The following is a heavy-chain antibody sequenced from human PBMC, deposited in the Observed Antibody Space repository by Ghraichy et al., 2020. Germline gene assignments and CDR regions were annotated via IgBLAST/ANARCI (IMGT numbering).Heavy chain of an antibody. CDR3: ASDSTIILGWYFDL. CDR2: VSPSGST. Sequence: SETLSLTCTVSGGSIDHYYWSWIRQSAGKGLEWIGRVSPSGSTNYNPSLKSRVTMSLDTSKNQFSLRLSSATAADTAVYFCASDSTIILGWYFDLWGRGTLVTVSS. J-gene: IGHJ2*01. V-gene: IGHV4-4*07. D-gene: IGHD5/OR15-5a*01. CDR1: GGSIDHYY.